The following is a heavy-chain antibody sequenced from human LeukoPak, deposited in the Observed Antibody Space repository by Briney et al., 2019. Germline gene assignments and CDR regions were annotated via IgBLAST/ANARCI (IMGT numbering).Heavy chain of an antibody. V-gene: IGHV3-23*01. CDR2: ISGSGGST. J-gene: IGHJ6*02. D-gene: IGHD3-9*01. Sequence: GGSLRLSCAASEFIFSGYWMNWVRQAPGKGLEWVSAISGSGGSTYYADSVKGRFTISRDNSKNTLYLQMNSLRAEDTAVYYCAKAPRHYDILTGYYLNYYYYGMDVWGQGTTVTVSS. CDR1: EFIFSGYW. CDR3: AKAPRHYDILTGYYLNYYYYGMDV.